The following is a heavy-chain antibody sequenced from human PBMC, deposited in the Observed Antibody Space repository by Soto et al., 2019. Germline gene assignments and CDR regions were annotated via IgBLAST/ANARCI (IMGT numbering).Heavy chain of an antibody. CDR2: IKSKTDGGTT. CDR3: TKDGAAGDSTFDY. V-gene: IGHV3-15*01. CDR1: GFTFSNAW. J-gene: IGHJ4*02. Sequence: PXGSLRLSCAACGFTFSNAWMSWVRQAPGKGLEWVGRIKSKTDGGTTDYAAPVKGRFTISRDDSKNTLHLQMNSLKTEDTAVYYCTKDGAAGDSTFDYWGQGTLV. D-gene: IGHD6-13*01.